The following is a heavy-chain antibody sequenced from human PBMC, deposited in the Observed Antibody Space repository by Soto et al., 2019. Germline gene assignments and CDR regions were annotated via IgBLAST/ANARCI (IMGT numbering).Heavy chain of an antibody. Sequence: QVQLVQSGAEVKKPGASVKVSCKASGDTFTDYYIHWVRQAPGQGLEWMGTVNPSGGHTTYAQHFLGRRTMTRDTSTSTLYMELTSLTSADTAVYYCARGGHVVVVTAALDYWGQGTLVTVSS. D-gene: IGHD2-21*02. CDR2: VNPSGGHT. CDR3: ARGGHVVVVTAALDY. J-gene: IGHJ4*02. CDR1: GDTFTDYY. V-gene: IGHV1-46*01.